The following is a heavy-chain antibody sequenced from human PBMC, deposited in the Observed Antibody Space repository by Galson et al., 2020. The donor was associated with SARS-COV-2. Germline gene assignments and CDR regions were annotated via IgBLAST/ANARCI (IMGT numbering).Heavy chain of an antibody. Sequence: SETLYLTCTVSGGSISSYYWSWIRQPPGKGLEWIGYIYYSGSTNYNPSLKSRVTISVDTSKNQFSLKLSSVTAADTAVYYCARDSSLRIVGATAFDIWGQGTMVTVSS. CDR2: IYYSGST. V-gene: IGHV4-59*01. D-gene: IGHD1-26*01. J-gene: IGHJ3*02. CDR3: ARDSSLRIVGATAFDI. CDR1: GGSISSYY.